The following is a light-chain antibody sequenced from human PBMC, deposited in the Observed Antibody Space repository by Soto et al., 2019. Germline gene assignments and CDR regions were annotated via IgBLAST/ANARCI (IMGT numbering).Light chain of an antibody. CDR3: CSFAGGSTYV. J-gene: IGLJ1*01. V-gene: IGLV2-23*01. Sequence: QSVLTQPASVSGSPGQSITLSCTGTSSDVGSYNLVSWYQQHPGKAPKLMISEGGKRPSGVSNRFSGSKSGNTASLTISGLQAEDEAEYYCCSFAGGSTYVFGTGTKLTVL. CDR2: EGG. CDR1: SSDVGSYNL.